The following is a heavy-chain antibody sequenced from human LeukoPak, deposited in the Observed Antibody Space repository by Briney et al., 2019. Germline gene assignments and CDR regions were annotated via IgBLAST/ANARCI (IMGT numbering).Heavy chain of an antibody. D-gene: IGHD6-19*01. CDR3: AKDQGSGWYEDYFDY. Sequence: TGGSLRLSCAAAGFSFSTHGMYWVRQAPGKGLEWVAFIRSDESNKFYADSVKGRFTISSDNSRNTLYLQMNSLSAEDTAVYYCAKDQGSGWYEDYFDYWGQGTLVTVSS. CDR2: IRSDESNK. J-gene: IGHJ4*02. V-gene: IGHV3-30*02. CDR1: GFSFSTHG.